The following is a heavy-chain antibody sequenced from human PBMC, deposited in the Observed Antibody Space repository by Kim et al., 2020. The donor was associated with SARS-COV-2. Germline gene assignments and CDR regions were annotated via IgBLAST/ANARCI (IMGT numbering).Heavy chain of an antibody. J-gene: IGHJ6*02. CDR1: GGTFSSYA. Sequence: SVKVSCKASGGTFSSYAISWVRQAPGQGLEWMGGIIPIFGTANYAQKFQGRVTITADESTSTAYMELSSLISEDTAVYYCAREGLGELSLYNYYYGMDVWGQGTTVTVSS. D-gene: IGHD3-16*02. CDR3: AREGLGELSLYNYYYGMDV. CDR2: IIPIFGTA. V-gene: IGHV1-69*13.